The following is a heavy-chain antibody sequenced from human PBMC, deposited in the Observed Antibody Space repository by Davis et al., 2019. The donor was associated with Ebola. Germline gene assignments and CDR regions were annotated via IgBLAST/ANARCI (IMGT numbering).Heavy chain of an antibody. D-gene: IGHD3-22*01. Sequence: PGGSLRLSCAASGFTFSSYGMHWVRQAPGKGLEWVAVISYDGSNKYYADSVKGRFTISRDNSKNTLYLQMNSLRAEDTAVYYCAKAEYYYDSSGYYYPYQFDYWGQGTLVTVSS. CDR1: GFTFSSYG. CDR2: ISYDGSNK. CDR3: AKAEYYYDSSGYYYPYQFDY. J-gene: IGHJ4*02. V-gene: IGHV3-30*18.